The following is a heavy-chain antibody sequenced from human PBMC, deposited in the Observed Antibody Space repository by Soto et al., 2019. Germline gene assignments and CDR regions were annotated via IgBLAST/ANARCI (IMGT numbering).Heavy chain of an antibody. V-gene: IGHV4-59*08. CDR2: IYYSGST. Sequence: SETLSLTCTVSGGSISSYYWSWIRQPPGKGLEWIGYIYYSGSTNYNPSLKSRVTISVDTSKNQFSLNLNSVTAADTAIYYCARHQNGDTYPLDYWGRGTLVTVSS. J-gene: IGHJ4*02. CDR3: ARHQNGDTYPLDY. D-gene: IGHD2-21*02. CDR1: GGSISSYY.